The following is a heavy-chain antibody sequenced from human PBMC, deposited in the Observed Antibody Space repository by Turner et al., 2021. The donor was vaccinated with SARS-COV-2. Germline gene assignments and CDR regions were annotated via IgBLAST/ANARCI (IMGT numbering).Heavy chain of an antibody. J-gene: IGHJ4*02. CDR1: GSTLSELS. V-gene: IGHV1-24*01. CDR3: ATSCEPPEAYFDT. Sequence: VHLLQSGAAVKKPGASVMVSCTVSGSTLSELSIHWVRQAPGKGPECMGGIKTKDCKPIYAKMFQGRVSLSEDTSTDKLYMEMSSLRSEDTAVYYCATSCEPPEAYFDTWGQGTLVTVSS. CDR2: IKTKDCKP.